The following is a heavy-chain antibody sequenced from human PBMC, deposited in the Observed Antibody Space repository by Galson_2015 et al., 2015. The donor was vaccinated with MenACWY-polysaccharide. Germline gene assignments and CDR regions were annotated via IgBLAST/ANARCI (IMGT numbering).Heavy chain of an antibody. Sequence: SLRLSCAASGFTFSNAWMSWVRQAPGKGLEWVGRIKSKTDGGTTDYAAPVKGRFTISRDDSKNTLYLQMNSLKTEDTAVYYCTTGLITGEVKGAFDIWGQGTMVTVSS. CDR1: GFTFSNAW. CDR3: TTGLITGEVKGAFDI. J-gene: IGHJ3*02. V-gene: IGHV3-15*01. D-gene: IGHD7-27*01. CDR2: IKSKTDGGTT.